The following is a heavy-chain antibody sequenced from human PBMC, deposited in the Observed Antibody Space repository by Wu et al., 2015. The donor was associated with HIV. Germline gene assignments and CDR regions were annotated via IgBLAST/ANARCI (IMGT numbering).Heavy chain of an antibody. CDR2: MNPNSGNT. J-gene: IGHJ6*02. CDR3: ARIGVDSSSWSWYYYGMDV. D-gene: IGHD6-13*01. CDR1: GYTFTSYD. Sequence: QVQLVQSGAEVKKPGASVKVSCKASGYTFTSYDINWVRQATGQGLEWMGWMNPNSGNTGYAQKFQGRVTMTRNTSISTAYMELSSLRSEDTAVYYCARIGVDSSSWSWYYYGMDVWGQGDHGHRLL. V-gene: IGHV1-8*01.